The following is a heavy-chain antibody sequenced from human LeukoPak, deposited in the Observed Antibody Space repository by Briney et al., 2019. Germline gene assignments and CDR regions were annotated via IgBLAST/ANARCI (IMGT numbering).Heavy chain of an antibody. J-gene: IGHJ4*02. D-gene: IGHD6-13*01. V-gene: IGHV3-49*04. CDR3: AKDRETTASGTFDY. CDR1: GFTFGNYA. Sequence: AGGSLRLSCTASGFTFGNYAVTWVRQAPGKGLEWVGFIRSKPYGGTAEYAASVQGRFTISRDNSNNTLFLQMNNLRADDTAVYYCAKDRETTASGTFDYWGQGALVTVSS. CDR2: IRSKPYGGTA.